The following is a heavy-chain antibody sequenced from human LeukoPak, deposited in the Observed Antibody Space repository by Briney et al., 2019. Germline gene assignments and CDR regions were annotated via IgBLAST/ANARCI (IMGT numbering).Heavy chain of an antibody. CDR2: ISWDGGST. Sequence: SGGSLRLSCAASGFTFDDYAMHWVRQAPGKGLEWVSLISWDGGSTYYADSVKGRFTISRDNSKNSLYLQMNSLRAEDTALYYCAKDSVKRSYYYYYMDVWGKGTTVTVSS. V-gene: IGHV3-43D*03. CDR3: AKDSVKRSYYYYYMDV. J-gene: IGHJ6*03. CDR1: GFTFDDYA.